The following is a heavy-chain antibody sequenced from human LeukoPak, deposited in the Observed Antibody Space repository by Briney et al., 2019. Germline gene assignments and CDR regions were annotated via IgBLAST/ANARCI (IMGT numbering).Heavy chain of an antibody. CDR3: ARNLVPYFGELDP. Sequence: SETLFLTCTVSGGSINTDNYYWSWIRQSPVKGLEWIGYIHHTGTTYYNPSLRSRVSISVFTSNNQFSLTLISVTAADTAVYYCARNLVPYFGELDPWGRGTLVTVSS. CDR1: GGSINTDNYY. CDR2: IHHTGTT. D-gene: IGHD3-10*01. J-gene: IGHJ5*02. V-gene: IGHV4-31*03.